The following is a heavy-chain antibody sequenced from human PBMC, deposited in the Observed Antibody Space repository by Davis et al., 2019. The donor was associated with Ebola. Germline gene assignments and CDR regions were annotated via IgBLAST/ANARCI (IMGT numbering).Heavy chain of an antibody. Sequence: SETLSLTCTVSGGSISSSSYYWGWIRQPPGKGLEWIGYIYYSGSTNYNPSLKSRVTISVDTSKNQFSLRLRSETAADTAIYYCARLRDYYDSSGYAFDIWGQGTMVSVSS. D-gene: IGHD3-22*01. J-gene: IGHJ3*02. V-gene: IGHV4-61*05. CDR1: GGSISSSSYY. CDR3: ARLRDYYDSSGYAFDI. CDR2: IYYSGST.